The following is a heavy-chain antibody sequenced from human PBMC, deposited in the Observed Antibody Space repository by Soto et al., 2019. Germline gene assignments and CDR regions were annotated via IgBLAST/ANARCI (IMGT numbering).Heavy chain of an antibody. D-gene: IGHD3-10*01. Sequence: QVQLVESGGGVVQPGRSLRLSCAGSGFSFSSYAVHWVRQAPGKGLEWVAVMSYDESKINYADSVKGRFTISRDNSKNTFFLQLNGLRPEDTAVYFCAKDRGSGTLRYYGMDVRGQGTTVTVS. CDR3: AKDRGSGTLRYYGMDV. J-gene: IGHJ6*02. CDR2: MSYDESKI. V-gene: IGHV3-30*18. CDR1: GFSFSSYA.